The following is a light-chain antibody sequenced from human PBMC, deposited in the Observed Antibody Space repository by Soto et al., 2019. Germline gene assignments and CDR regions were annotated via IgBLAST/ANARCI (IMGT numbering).Light chain of an antibody. CDR1: QSLSSNY. CDR3: QQYGLSPGT. CDR2: GAS. Sequence: EIVLTQSPGTLSLSPGERATLSCRASQSLSSNYLAWYQQRPGQSPRLLVYGASSRATGIPDRFSGSGFGTDFALTISRLEPEDSAVYYCQQYGLSPGTFGGGAKVEVK. V-gene: IGKV3-20*01. J-gene: IGKJ4*01.